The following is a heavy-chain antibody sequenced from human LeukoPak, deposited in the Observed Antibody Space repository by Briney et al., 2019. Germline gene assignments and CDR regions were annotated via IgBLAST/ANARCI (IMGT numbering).Heavy chain of an antibody. J-gene: IGHJ5*02. CDR1: GYSLSSGYY. Sequence: SETLSLTCTVSGYSLSSGYYWGWIRQPPGKGLEWIGRIYHSGSTYYNPSLKSRVTISVDTSKNQFSLKLSSVTAADTAVYYCAREGLNMVRGVIPKEAWGWFDPWGQGTLVTVSS. D-gene: IGHD3-10*01. CDR3: AREGLNMVRGVIPKEAWGWFDP. CDR2: IYHSGST. V-gene: IGHV4-38-2*02.